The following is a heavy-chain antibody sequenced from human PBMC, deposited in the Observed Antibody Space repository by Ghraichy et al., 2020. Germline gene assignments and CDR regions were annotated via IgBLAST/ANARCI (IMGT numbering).Heavy chain of an antibody. CDR2: ISGDGGST. CDR1: GFTFDDYA. V-gene: IGHV3-43*02. CDR3: AKDMASYSSGWSYYGMDV. J-gene: IGHJ6*02. Sequence: GGSLRLSCAASGFTFDDYAMHWVRQAPGKGLEWVSLISGDGGSTYYADSVKGRFTISRDNSKNSLYLQMNSLRTEDTALYYCAKDMASYSSGWSYYGMDVWGQGTTVTVSS. D-gene: IGHD6-19*01.